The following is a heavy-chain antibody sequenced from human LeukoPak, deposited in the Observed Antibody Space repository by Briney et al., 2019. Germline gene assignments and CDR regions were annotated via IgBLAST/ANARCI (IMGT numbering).Heavy chain of an antibody. CDR1: GYTFTSYG. V-gene: IGHV1-18*01. D-gene: IGHD3-22*01. CDR3: ARDSGITMIVDDAFDI. J-gene: IGHJ3*02. Sequence: ASVKVSCKASGYTFTSYGISWVRQAPGQGLEWMGWISAYNGNTNYAQKLQGRVTMTTDTSTSTAYMELRSLRSDDTAVYCCARDSGITMIVDDAFDIWGQGTMVTVSS. CDR2: ISAYNGNT.